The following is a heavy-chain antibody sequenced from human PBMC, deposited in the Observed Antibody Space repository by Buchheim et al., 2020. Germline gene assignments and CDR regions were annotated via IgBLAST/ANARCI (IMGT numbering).Heavy chain of an antibody. CDR3: AKDPGGSYYVGGWFDP. Sequence: QVQLVESGGGVVQPGRSLRLSCAASGFTFSSYGMHWVRQAPGKGLEWVAVISYDGSNKYYADSVKGRFTISRDNSKNTLYLKMNSLRAEDTAVYYCAKDPGGSYYVGGWFDPWGQGTL. J-gene: IGHJ5*02. CDR1: GFTFSSYG. D-gene: IGHD1-26*01. V-gene: IGHV3-30*18. CDR2: ISYDGSNK.